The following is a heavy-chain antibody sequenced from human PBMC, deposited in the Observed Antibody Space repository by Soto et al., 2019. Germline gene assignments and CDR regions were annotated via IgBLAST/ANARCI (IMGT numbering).Heavy chain of an antibody. CDR2: ISGSGDST. CDR3: AKAAGGKEGGWYYYYYHGMDV. CDR1: GFTFRSYA. V-gene: IGHV3-23*01. J-gene: IGHJ6*02. D-gene: IGHD6-19*01. Sequence: GGSLRLSSLASGFTFRSYAMSWVRQAPGKGLEWVSGISGSGDSTYYADSVKGRFTISRDNSKNTVYLQMNSLRAEDTAVYYCAKAAGGKEGGWYYYYYHGMDVWGQGTTVTVSS.